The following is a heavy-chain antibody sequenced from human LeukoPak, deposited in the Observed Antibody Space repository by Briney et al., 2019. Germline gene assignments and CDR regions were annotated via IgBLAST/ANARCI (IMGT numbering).Heavy chain of an antibody. D-gene: IGHD2-15*01. CDR3: ARHAMVASPIDY. J-gene: IGHJ4*02. CDR1: GGSISSYY. Sequence: SETLSLTCTVSGGSISSYYWSWIRQPPGKRLEWIGYIYYSGSTKYNPSLKSRVSISIDTSKNQFSLKLSSVTAADTAVYYCARHAMVASPIDYWGQGTLVTVSS. V-gene: IGHV4-59*01. CDR2: IYYSGST.